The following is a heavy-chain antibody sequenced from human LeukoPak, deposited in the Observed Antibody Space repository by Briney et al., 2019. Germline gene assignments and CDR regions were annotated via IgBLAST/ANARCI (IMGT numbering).Heavy chain of an antibody. Sequence: PGGSLRLSCAASGFTFSSYDMHWVRQAPGKGLEWVAVISYDGSNKYYADSVKGRFTISRDNSKNTLYLQMGSLRAEDMAVYYCARAGIFDIVATISYYYYGMDVWGQGTTVTVSS. CDR1: GFTFSSYD. V-gene: IGHV3-30*14. J-gene: IGHJ6*02. D-gene: IGHD5-12*01. CDR3: ARAGIFDIVATISYYYYGMDV. CDR2: ISYDGSNK.